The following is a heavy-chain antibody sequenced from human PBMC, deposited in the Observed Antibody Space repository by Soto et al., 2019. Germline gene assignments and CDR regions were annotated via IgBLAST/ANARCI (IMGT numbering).Heavy chain of an antibody. Sequence: NPSETLSLTCTGSGGSISGYYWTWIRQPAGKGLEWIGRIHTTGITNYNPSLKSRVTMSVDTSKNHFSLKLSSVTAADTAVYYCARDTFGNWFDPWGQGTLVTVSS. CDR1: GGSISGYY. J-gene: IGHJ5*02. CDR3: ARDTFGNWFDP. CDR2: IHTTGIT. V-gene: IGHV4-4*07. D-gene: IGHD3-10*01.